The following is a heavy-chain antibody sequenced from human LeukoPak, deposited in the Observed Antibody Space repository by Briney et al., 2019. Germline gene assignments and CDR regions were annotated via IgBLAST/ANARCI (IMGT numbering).Heavy chain of an antibody. J-gene: IGHJ3*02. Sequence: SETLSLTCTVSGGSISSYYWSWIRQPAGKGLEWIGYIYYSGSTYYNPSLKSRVTISVDTSKNQFSLKLSSVTAADTAVYYCARARGAMATDDAFDIWGQGTMVTVSS. CDR3: ARARGAMATDDAFDI. V-gene: IGHV4-59*06. D-gene: IGHD5-18*01. CDR1: GGSISSYY. CDR2: IYYSGST.